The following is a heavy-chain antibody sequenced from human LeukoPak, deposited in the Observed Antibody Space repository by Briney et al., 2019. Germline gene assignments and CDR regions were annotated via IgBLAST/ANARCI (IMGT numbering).Heavy chain of an antibody. D-gene: IGHD3-22*01. V-gene: IGHV1-8*03. J-gene: IGHJ5*02. Sequence: ASVKVSCKASGYTFTNYDINWVRQATGQGLEWMEWMNSKSGDRGHSQKFQGRVTVTSNTFTSTAYMELSSLRSEDTAVYYCARDHYYDSTRGAPGWFDPWGQGTLVTVSS. CDR3: ARDHYYDSTRGAPGWFDP. CDR1: GYTFTNYD. CDR2: MNSKSGDR.